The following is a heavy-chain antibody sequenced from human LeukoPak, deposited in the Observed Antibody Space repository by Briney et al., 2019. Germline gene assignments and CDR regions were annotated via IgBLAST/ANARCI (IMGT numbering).Heavy chain of an antibody. CDR1: GFTFSSHG. Sequence: PGGSLRLSCAASGFTFSSHGMNWVRQAPGKGLEWVSGISGSGGNTYYADSVKGRFTISRDNSKNSLYLQMNSLRTEDTALYYCAKEAIDSATIDYWGQGTLVTVSS. J-gene: IGHJ4*02. D-gene: IGHD3-9*01. V-gene: IGHV3-43*02. CDR3: AKEAIDSATIDY. CDR2: ISGSGGNT.